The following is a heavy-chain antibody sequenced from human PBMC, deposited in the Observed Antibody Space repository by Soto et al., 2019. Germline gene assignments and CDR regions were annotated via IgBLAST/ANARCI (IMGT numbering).Heavy chain of an antibody. D-gene: IGHD3-3*01. V-gene: IGHV1-46*01. Sequence: GASVKVSCKASGYTFTSYYMHWVRQAPGQGLEWMGIINPSGGSTSYAQKFQGRVTMTRDTSTSTVYMELSSLRSEDTAVYYCARDLPYDFWSGYYYHYYYGMDVWGQGTTVTVSS. CDR2: INPSGGST. CDR3: ARDLPYDFWSGYYYHYYYGMDV. CDR1: GYTFTSYY. J-gene: IGHJ6*02.